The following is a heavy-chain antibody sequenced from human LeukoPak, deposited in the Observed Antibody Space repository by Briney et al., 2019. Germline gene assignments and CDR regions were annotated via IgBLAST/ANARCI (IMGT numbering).Heavy chain of an antibody. J-gene: IGHJ6*03. Sequence: SETLSLTCTVSGGSISSYYWSWIRQPPGKGLEWIGYIYYSGSTDYNPSLKSRVTISVDTSKNQFSLKLSSVTAADTAVYYCASGRIVYYYMGVWGKGTTVTISS. CDR2: IYYSGST. CDR3: ASGRIVYYYMGV. CDR1: GGSISSYY. V-gene: IGHV4-59*01. D-gene: IGHD2/OR15-2a*01.